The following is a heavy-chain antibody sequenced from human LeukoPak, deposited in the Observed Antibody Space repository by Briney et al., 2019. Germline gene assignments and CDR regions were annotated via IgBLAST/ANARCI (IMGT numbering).Heavy chain of an antibody. CDR1: GGSISSYY. CDR2: IYTSGST. Sequence: SETLSLTCTVSGGSISSYYWSWIRQPPGKGLEWIGYIYTSGSTNYNPSLKSRVTISVDTSKSQFSLKLSSVTAADTAVYYCARADITYSVDYWGQGTLVTVSS. V-gene: IGHV4-4*09. CDR3: ARADITYSVDY. D-gene: IGHD3-16*01. J-gene: IGHJ4*02.